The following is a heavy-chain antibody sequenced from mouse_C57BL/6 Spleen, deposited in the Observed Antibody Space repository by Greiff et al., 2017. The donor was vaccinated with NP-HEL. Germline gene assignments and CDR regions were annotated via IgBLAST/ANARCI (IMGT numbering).Heavy chain of an antibody. CDR2: IYPGDGDT. J-gene: IGHJ2*01. D-gene: IGHD2-3*01. CDR1: GYAFSSSW. Sequence: QVQLQQSGPELVKPGASVKISCKASGYAFSSSWMNWVKQRPGKGLEWLGRIYPGDGDTNYNGKFKGKATLTADKSSSTAYMQLSSLTSEDSAVYFCARFYDGYYEDWGQGTTLTVSS. CDR3: ARFYDGYYED. V-gene: IGHV1-82*01.